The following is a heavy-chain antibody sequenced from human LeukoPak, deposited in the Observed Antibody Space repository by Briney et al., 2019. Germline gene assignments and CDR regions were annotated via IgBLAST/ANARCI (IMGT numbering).Heavy chain of an antibody. D-gene: IGHD3-22*01. Sequence: GGSLRLSCASSGFTFSSFAMSWDRQAPGTGLEWVSAISGSGGSTYYADSVKGRFTISRDNSKNTLYLQMNSLRAEDTAVYYCAKDRTLYSSGYFDYWGQGTLVTVSS. V-gene: IGHV3-23*01. CDR1: GFTFSSFA. CDR2: ISGSGGST. J-gene: IGHJ4*02. CDR3: AKDRTLYSSGYFDY.